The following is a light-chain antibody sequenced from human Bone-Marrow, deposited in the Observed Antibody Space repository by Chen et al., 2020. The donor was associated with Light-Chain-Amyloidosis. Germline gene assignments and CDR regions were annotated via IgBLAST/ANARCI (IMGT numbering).Light chain of an antibody. J-gene: IGLJ1*01. Sequence: SALTQPATVSGTPGQTITITCTGTSSDVGGDNHVSWYQQHPDKSPKHMIYEVTTRPSWVPDRFSGSTSDNPASLTISALQTEEEAAYFCSSYTITNTLVFGSGTRVTVL. CDR2: EVT. CDR3: SSYTITNTLV. CDR1: SSDVGGDNH. V-gene: IGLV2-14*01.